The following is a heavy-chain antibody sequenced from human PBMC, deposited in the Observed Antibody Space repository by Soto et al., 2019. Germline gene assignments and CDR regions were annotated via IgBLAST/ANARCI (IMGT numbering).Heavy chain of an antibody. Sequence: GESLKISCWGSGYSFTSYWITWVRQMPGKGLEWMGRIDPSDSETNYSPSFQGHVTISVDRSITTAYLQWNSLKASDSARYFCASRIYGDYSVGYFDYWGQGTLVTVSS. CDR3: ASRIYGDYSVGYFDY. CDR2: IDPSDSET. V-gene: IGHV5-10-1*01. CDR1: GYSFTSYW. J-gene: IGHJ4*02. D-gene: IGHD4-17*01.